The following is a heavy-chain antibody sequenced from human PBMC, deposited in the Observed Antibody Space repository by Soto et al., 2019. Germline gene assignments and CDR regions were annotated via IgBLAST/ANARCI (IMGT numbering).Heavy chain of an antibody. D-gene: IGHD3-10*01. CDR2: IYYSGST. CDR3: ARAGTNMVQFDY. Sequence: SETLSLTCTVSGGSINSYFWSWIRQSPGRGLEWIGHIYYSGSTSYSPSLKSRVSISVDTSKNQFSLEVHSVTAADTAVYYCARAGTNMVQFDYWGQGTLVTVSS. J-gene: IGHJ4*02. CDR1: GGSINSYF. V-gene: IGHV4-59*01.